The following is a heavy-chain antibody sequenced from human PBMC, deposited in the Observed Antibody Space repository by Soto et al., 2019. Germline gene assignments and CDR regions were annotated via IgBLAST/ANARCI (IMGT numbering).Heavy chain of an antibody. J-gene: IGHJ4*02. CDR2: ISAYNGNT. V-gene: IGHV1-18*01. Sequence: ASVKVSCKASGYTFTSYCISWVRQAPGQGLEWMGWISAYNGNTNYAQKLQGRVTMTTDTSTSTAYMELRSLRSDDTAVYYCARRYSSGWHFDYWGQGTLVTVSS. CDR1: GYTFTSYC. D-gene: IGHD6-19*01. CDR3: ARRYSSGWHFDY.